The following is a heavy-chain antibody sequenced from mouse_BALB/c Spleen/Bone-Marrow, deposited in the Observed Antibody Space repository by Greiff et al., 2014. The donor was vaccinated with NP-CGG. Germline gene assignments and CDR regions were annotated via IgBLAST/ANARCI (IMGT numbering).Heavy chain of an antibody. Sequence: QVQLQQSGPGLVAPSQSLSITCTVSEFSLSSYGVHWVRQPPGKGLEWLGVIWAGGSINYNSALMSRLSISGDNSKSQVLLKMKSLQNDDTAMYYCAREGRGNYGSSGYAMDYWGQGTSVTVSS. CDR3: AREGRGNYGSSGYAMDY. CDR2: IWAGGSI. J-gene: IGHJ4*01. V-gene: IGHV2-9*02. D-gene: IGHD1-1*01. CDR1: EFSLSSYG.